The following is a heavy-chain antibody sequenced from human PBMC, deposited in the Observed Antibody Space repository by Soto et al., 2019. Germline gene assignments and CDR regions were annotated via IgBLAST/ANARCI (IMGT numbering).Heavy chain of an antibody. CDR3: ARGRGVLLWFGELSYYFDY. Sequence: ALEILSLTCAVYGGSFSGYYWSWIRQPPGKGLEWIGEINHSGSTNYNPSLKSRVTISVDTSKNQFSLKLSSVTAADTAVYYCARGRGVLLWFGELSYYFDYWGQGTLVTVSS. V-gene: IGHV4-34*01. CDR2: INHSGST. D-gene: IGHD3-10*01. CDR1: GGSFSGYY. J-gene: IGHJ4*02.